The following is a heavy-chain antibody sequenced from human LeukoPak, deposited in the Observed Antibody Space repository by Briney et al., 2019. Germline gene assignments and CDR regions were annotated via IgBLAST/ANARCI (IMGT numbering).Heavy chain of an antibody. Sequence: PGGSLRLSCAASGFTFSSYAMSWVRQAPGKGLEWVSAISGSGGSTYYADSVKGRFTISRDNSKNTAYLQMNSLKTEDTAVYYCTSPRIVGATMSDYWGQGTLVTVSS. CDR2: ISGSGGST. CDR1: GFTFSSYA. J-gene: IGHJ4*02. CDR3: TSPRIVGATMSDY. V-gene: IGHV3-23*01. D-gene: IGHD1-26*01.